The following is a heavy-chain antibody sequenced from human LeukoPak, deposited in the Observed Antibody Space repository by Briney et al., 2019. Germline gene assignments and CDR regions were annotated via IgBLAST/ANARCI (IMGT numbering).Heavy chain of an antibody. D-gene: IGHD1-26*01. CDR2: IIPILGIA. J-gene: IGHJ4*02. CDR3: ARSAIVGGTSPFDY. Sequence: ASVKVSCKASGGTFSSYAISWVRQAPGQGLEWMGRIIPILGIANYAQKFQGRVTITADKSTSTAYMELSSLRSEDTAVYYCARSAIVGGTSPFDYWGQGTLVTVSS. CDR1: GGTFSSYA. V-gene: IGHV1-69*04.